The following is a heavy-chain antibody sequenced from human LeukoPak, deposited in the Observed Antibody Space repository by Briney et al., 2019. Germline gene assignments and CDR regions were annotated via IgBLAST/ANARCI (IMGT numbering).Heavy chain of an antibody. CDR2: ISSSSSTI. D-gene: IGHD6-19*01. V-gene: IGHV3-48*04. Sequence: GGSLGLSCAASGFTFSSYSMNWVRQAPGKGLEWVSYISSSSSTIYYAGSVKGRFTISRDNAKNSLYLQMNSLRAEDTAVYYCAREGIAVAGKKGVFLYWGQGTLVTVSS. CDR1: GFTFSSYS. CDR3: AREGIAVAGKKGVFLY. J-gene: IGHJ4*02.